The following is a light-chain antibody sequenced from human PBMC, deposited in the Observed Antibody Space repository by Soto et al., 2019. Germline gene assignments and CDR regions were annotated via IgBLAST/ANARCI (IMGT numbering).Light chain of an antibody. V-gene: IGKV1-33*01. CDR2: DAS. CDR3: QQYDNLPPCT. CDR1: QDISSY. Sequence: DIQMTQSPSSLSASVGDRVTITCQASQDISSYLNWYQQKPGKAPKLLIYDASNLETGVPSRFSGSGSGTDFTFTISSLQPEDIATYYCQQYDNLPPCTFGQGTKLEIK. J-gene: IGKJ2*02.